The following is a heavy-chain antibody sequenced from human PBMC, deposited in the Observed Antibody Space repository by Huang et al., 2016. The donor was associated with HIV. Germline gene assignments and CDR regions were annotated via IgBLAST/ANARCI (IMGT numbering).Heavy chain of an antibody. J-gene: IGHJ5*02. CDR2: INHLGSP. CDR3: ARDATKNPRGWFDP. D-gene: IGHD3-10*01. V-gene: IGHV4-34*02. CDR1: GGSLSGYY. Sequence: QVHLQQWGAGLLKSAETLSLTCAVYGGSLSGYYWSWLRQTPGKGWEWIGEINHLGSPNYNPSLKSRVSISMDGSKKQFSLKLRSISDADTAVYFCARDATKNPRGWFDPWGQGTLVTVSS.